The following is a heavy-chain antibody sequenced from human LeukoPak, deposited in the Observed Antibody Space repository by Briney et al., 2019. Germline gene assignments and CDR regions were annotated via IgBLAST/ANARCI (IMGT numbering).Heavy chain of an antibody. CDR3: ARSLDYYYYGMDV. J-gene: IGHJ6*02. V-gene: IGHV4-34*01. Sequence: PSETLSLTCAVYGGSFSGYYWSWIRQPPGKGLEWIGEISYSGSTNYNPSLKSRVTISVDTSKNQFSLKLSSVTAADTAVYYCARSLDYYYYGMDVWGQGTTVTVSS. CDR2: ISYSGST. CDR1: GGSFSGYY.